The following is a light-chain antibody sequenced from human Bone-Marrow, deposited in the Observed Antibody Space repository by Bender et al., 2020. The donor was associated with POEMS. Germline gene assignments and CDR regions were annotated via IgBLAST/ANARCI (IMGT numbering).Light chain of an antibody. CDR3: SSYCSGNTRV. Sequence: QSALTQPASVSGSPGQSITISCTGTSSDVGSYNLVSWYQQHPGKAPKLIIFAVTDRASGVSNRFSASKSGNTATLTISGHQAEDEADYYCSSYCSGNTRVFGSGTKVTVL. CDR2: AVT. V-gene: IGLV2-14*02. J-gene: IGLJ1*01. CDR1: SSDVGSYNL.